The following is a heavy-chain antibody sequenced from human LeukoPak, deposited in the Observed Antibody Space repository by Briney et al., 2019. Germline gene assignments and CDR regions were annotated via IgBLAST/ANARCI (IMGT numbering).Heavy chain of an antibody. D-gene: IGHD3-3*01. CDR1: GFTFSRYW. CDR2: IKEDGSQK. CDR3: ARAGDLLRFLDYYMDV. J-gene: IGHJ6*03. V-gene: IGHV3-7*01. Sequence: GGSLRLSCAASGFTFSRYWMSWVRQAPGKGLEYVANIKEDGSQKFYMDSVKGRFTISRDNAQASVYLQMNSLRAEDTAVYYCARAGDLLRFLDYYMDVWGKGTTVTVSS.